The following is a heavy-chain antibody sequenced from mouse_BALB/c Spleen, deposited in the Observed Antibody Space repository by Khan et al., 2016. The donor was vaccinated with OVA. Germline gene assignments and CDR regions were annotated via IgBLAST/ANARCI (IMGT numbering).Heavy chain of an antibody. V-gene: IGHV1S136*01. CDR2: LYPFNDAT. J-gene: IGHJ3*01. CDR1: GYTFTSYV. Sequence: EVQLQQSGPEVVTPGASVKMSCKASGYTFTSYVMHWVKQKPGPGLEWIGYLYPFNDATKFNEKFNGKATLTSDKSSSTAYMALSSLTSEDSAVYYCAPVGGYYVSFVYWGQGTLVTVSA. D-gene: IGHD2-3*01. CDR3: APVGGYYVSFVY.